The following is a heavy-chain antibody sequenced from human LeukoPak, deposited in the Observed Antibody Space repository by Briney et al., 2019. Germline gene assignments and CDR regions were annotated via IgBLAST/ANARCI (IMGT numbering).Heavy chain of an antibody. CDR1: GGSISSYY. D-gene: IGHD3-16*01. J-gene: IGHJ6*03. Sequence: PSETLSLTCTASGGSISSYYWSWIRQPPGKGLEWIGYIYYSGSTNYKPSLKSRVTISVDTSKNQFSLKLSSVTAADTAVYYCARETSQKGAHYMDVWGKGTTVTISS. CDR2: IYYSGST. V-gene: IGHV4-59*01. CDR3: ARETSQKGAHYMDV.